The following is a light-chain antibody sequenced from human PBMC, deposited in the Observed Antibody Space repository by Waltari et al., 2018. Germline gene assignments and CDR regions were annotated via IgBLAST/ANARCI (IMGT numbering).Light chain of an antibody. CDR1: QSVSRT. J-gene: IGKJ1*01. CDR2: GAS. Sequence: EMVLTQSPRTPSSSPGERATLSCRASQSVSRTLAWYQQKPGQAPKLLIYGASIRATGIPDRFTGSGSGTDFSLTISSLEPEDFAIYFCQHYVRLPATFGQGTKVEIK. CDR3: QHYVRLPAT. V-gene: IGKV3-20*01.